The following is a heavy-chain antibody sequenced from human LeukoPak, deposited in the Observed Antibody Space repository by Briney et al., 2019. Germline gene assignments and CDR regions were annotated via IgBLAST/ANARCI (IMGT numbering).Heavy chain of an antibody. CDR1: GGSISSSSYY. CDR3: ARHYGWGIAAAGGYYYYGMDV. J-gene: IGHJ6*02. V-gene: IGHV4-39*01. D-gene: IGHD6-13*01. CDR2: IYYSGST. Sequence: PSETLSLTCTVSGGSISSSSYYWGWIRQPPGKGLEWIGSIYYSGSTYYNPSLKSRVTISVDTSKNQFSLRLSSVTAADTAVYYCARHYGWGIAAAGGYYYYGMDVWGQGTTVTVSS.